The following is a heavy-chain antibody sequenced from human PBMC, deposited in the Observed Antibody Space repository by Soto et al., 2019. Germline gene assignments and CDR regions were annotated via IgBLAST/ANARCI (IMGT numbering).Heavy chain of an antibody. CDR1: GGSIISYY. CDR2: IYYSGST. Sequence: SETLSLTCTVSGGSIISYYWSWIRQPPGKGLEWIGYIYYSGSTNYNPSLKSRVTISVDTSKNQFSLKLSSVTAADTAVYYCARGGIAAAAPPDYWGQGTLVTVS. V-gene: IGHV4-59*01. J-gene: IGHJ4*02. D-gene: IGHD6-13*01. CDR3: ARGGIAAAAPPDY.